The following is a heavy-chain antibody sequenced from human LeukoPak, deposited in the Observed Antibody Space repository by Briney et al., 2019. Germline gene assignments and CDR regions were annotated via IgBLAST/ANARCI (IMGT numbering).Heavy chain of an antibody. CDR2: ISSSSSYI. CDR1: GFTFSSYS. D-gene: IGHD3-22*01. Sequence: PGGSLRLSCAASGFTFSSYSMNWVRQPPGKGLEWVSSISSSSSYIYYADSVKGRFTISRDNAKNSLYLQMNSLRAEDTAVYYCARGYYDSSGYYYGFDYWGQGTLVTVSS. CDR3: ARGYYDSSGYYYGFDY. V-gene: IGHV3-21*01. J-gene: IGHJ4*02.